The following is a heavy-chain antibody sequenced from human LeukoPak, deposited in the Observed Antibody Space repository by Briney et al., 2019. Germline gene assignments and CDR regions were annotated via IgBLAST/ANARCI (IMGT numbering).Heavy chain of an antibody. CDR1: GFTFNNHW. V-gene: IGHV3-7*03. J-gene: IGHJ6*02. CDR3: ARRITIAAAGWGYGTDV. Sequence: PGGSLRLSCAASGFTFNNHWMSWVRQAPGKGLEWVANIRHDGSDKKYVDSVKGRFTISRDNAENLLFLQMNSLRAEDTAVYYCARRITIAAAGWGYGTDVWGQGTTVTVSS. D-gene: IGHD6-13*01. CDR2: IRHDGSDK.